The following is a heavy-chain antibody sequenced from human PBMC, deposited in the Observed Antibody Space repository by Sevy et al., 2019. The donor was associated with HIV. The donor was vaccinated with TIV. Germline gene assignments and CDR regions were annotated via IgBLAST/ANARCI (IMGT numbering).Heavy chain of an antibody. CDR2: TSYDGSHK. Sequence: GGSLRLSCTVSGFIFSNFAMHWVRQAPGKGLEWVAVTSYDGSHKYYADSVKGRFTVSRDNSRNILSLERNSLRRDDTAVYYCARGENDDEFFQYWGQGTLVTVSS. V-gene: IGHV3-30*04. CDR1: GFIFSNFA. CDR3: ARGENDDEFFQY. J-gene: IGHJ1*01. D-gene: IGHD1-26*01.